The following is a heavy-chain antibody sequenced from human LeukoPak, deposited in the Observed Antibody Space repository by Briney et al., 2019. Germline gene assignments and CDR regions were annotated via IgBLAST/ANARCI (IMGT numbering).Heavy chain of an antibody. J-gene: IGHJ5*02. Sequence: ASVKVSCKASGYTFTSYYMHWVRQAPGQGLEWMGWISAYNGNTNYAQKLQGRVTMTTDTSTSTAYMELRSLRSEDTAVYYCATADRLRCFDWLCGFDPWGQGTLVTVSS. CDR1: GYTFTSYY. V-gene: IGHV1-18*04. CDR2: ISAYNGNT. D-gene: IGHD3-9*01. CDR3: ATADRLRCFDWLCGFDP.